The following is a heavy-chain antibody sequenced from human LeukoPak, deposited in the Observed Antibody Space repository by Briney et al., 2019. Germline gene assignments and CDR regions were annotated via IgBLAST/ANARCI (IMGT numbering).Heavy chain of an antibody. V-gene: IGHV3-66*02. CDR1: GVTVSSNY. Sequence: PGGSLRLSCAASGVTVSSNYMSWVRQAPGKGLEWVSVIYSGGSTYYADSVKGRFTISRGNSKNTLYLQMNSLRAEDTAVYYCARIFRPYEFGEGGSFDYWGQGTLVTVSS. CDR3: ARIFRPYEFGEGGSFDY. J-gene: IGHJ4*02. D-gene: IGHD3-10*01. CDR2: IYSGGST.